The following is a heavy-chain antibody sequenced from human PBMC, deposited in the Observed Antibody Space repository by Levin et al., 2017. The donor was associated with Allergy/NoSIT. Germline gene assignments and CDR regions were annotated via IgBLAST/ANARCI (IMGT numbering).Heavy chain of an antibody. Sequence: SCAASGFTFSNYDMSWVRQAPGKGLEWVSTISRSAGSTYYADSVRGRFTISRDNSKNTLYLQIYSLRVEDTAIYYCAKKQAGNDYSFDYWGQGTLVTVSS. CDR1: GFTFSNYD. J-gene: IGHJ4*02. CDR2: ISRSAGST. CDR3: AKKQAGNDYSFDY. V-gene: IGHV3-23*01. D-gene: IGHD1-1*01.